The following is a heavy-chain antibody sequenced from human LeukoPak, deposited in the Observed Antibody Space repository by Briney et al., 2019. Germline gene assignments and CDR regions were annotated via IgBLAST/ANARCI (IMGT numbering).Heavy chain of an antibody. CDR1: GFTFSSYA. CDR2: ISGCGGST. J-gene: IGHJ5*02. Sequence: HAGGSLRLSCAASGFTFSSYAMSWVRQAPGKGLEWVSAISGCGGSTYYADSVKGRFTISRDNSKNTLYLQMNSLRAEDTAVYYCANLPLVAAPRRNWFDPWGQGTLVTVSS. V-gene: IGHV3-23*01. D-gene: IGHD2-15*01. CDR3: ANLPLVAAPRRNWFDP.